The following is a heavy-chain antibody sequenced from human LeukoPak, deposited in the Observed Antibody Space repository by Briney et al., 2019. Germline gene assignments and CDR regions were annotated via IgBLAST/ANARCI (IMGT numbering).Heavy chain of an antibody. CDR1: GFTFSSYG. Sequence: GGSLRLSCAASGFTFSSYGMSWVRQAPGKGLEWVSAISGSNTNTYYADSVKGRFTISRDNSKNTLYLQMNSLRAEDTAVYYCAKDISGGDCPDYWGQGTLVTVSS. CDR2: ISGSNTNT. D-gene: IGHD2-21*02. V-gene: IGHV3-23*01. CDR3: AKDISGGDCPDY. J-gene: IGHJ4*02.